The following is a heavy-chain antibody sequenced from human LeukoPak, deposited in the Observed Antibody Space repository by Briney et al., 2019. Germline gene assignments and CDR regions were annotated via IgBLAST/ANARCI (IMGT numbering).Heavy chain of an antibody. V-gene: IGHV3-30*04. CDR3: AKGAPSSSSIFDF. Sequence: GGSLRLSCAASGFTFSSYAIHWVRQAPGKGLEWVAVISNDGGNKYYADSVKGRFTISRDNSKNTLYLQMNSLRPDDTAVYYCAKGAPSSSSIFDFWGPGTLVTVSS. J-gene: IGHJ4*02. CDR1: GFTFSSYA. CDR2: ISNDGGNK. D-gene: IGHD6-6*01.